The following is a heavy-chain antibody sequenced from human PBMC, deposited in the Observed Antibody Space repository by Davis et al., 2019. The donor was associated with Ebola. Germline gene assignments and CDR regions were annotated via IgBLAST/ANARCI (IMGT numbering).Heavy chain of an antibody. Sequence: SETLSLTCTVSGGSISSGDYYWSWIRQPPGKGLEWIAEIDHSGTTNYNSSLKSRITIAVDTSKKQFSLRLISVTAADTAMYYCAFVGVNTKGDARDIWGQGTMVTVSS. CDR3: AFVGVNTKGDARDI. CDR1: GGSISSGDYY. CDR2: IDHSGTT. V-gene: IGHV4-39*01. J-gene: IGHJ3*02. D-gene: IGHD1-26*01.